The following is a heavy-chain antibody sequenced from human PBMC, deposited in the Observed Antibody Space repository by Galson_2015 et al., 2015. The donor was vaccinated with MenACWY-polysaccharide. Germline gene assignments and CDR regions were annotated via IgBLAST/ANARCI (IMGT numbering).Heavy chain of an antibody. CDR2: ISNSGGST. CDR1: GFTFSSYA. V-gene: IGHV3-23*01. J-gene: IGHJ4*02. Sequence: SLRLSYAASGFTFSSYAMNWVRQAPGKGLEWVSAISNSGGSTYYADSVKGRFTISRDNSKNTLFLQMNSLRAEDTAVYYCAKDKGGGSYWGNTKIDYWGQGTLVTVSS. CDR3: AKDKGGGSYWGNTKIDY. D-gene: IGHD1-26*01.